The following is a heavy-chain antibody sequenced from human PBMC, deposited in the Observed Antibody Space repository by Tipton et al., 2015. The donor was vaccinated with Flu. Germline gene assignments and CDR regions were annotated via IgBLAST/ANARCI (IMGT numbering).Heavy chain of an antibody. CDR2: IYYTGNT. V-gene: IGHV4-59*08. CDR3: ARHKFYNGGPDY. D-gene: IGHD3-16*01. CDR1: GGSISGYY. Sequence: TLSLTCSVSGGSISGYYWSWIRQPPGKGLEWIANIYYTGNTVDYNPSLKSRVTMLIDTSKNQFSLKLNSVTAADTAVYYCARHKFYNGGPDYWGQGTLVTVSS. J-gene: IGHJ4*02.